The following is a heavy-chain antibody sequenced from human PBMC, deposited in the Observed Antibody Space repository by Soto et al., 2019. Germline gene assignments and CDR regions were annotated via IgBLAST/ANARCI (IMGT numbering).Heavy chain of an antibody. V-gene: IGHV5-51*01. CDR2: IYPGDSDT. Sequence: GESLKISCKGSGYSFTSYWIDWVRQMPGKGLEWMGIIYPGDSDTRYSPSFQGQVTISADKSISTAYLQWSSLEASDTAMYYCARTRAAAGTDYWGQGTLVTVSS. CDR1: GYSFTSYW. D-gene: IGHD6-13*01. J-gene: IGHJ4*02. CDR3: ARTRAAAGTDY.